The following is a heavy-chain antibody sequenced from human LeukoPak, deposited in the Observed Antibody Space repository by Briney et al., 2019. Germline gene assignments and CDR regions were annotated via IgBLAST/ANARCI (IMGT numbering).Heavy chain of an antibody. CDR2: ISAYNGNT. CDR3: ARDSGSYRHDY. Sequence: ASVKVSCKASGYTFTSYAMNWVRQAPGQGLEWMGWISAYNGNTNYAQKLQGRVTMTTDTSTSTAYMELRSLRSDDTAVYYCARDSGSYRHDYWGQGTLVTVSS. V-gene: IGHV1-18*01. CDR1: GYTFTSYA. J-gene: IGHJ4*02. D-gene: IGHD1-26*01.